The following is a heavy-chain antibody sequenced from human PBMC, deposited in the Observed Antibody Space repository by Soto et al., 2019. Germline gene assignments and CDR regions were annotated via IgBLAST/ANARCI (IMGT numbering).Heavy chain of an antibody. J-gene: IGHJ6*02. Sequence: GGSLRLSCAASEFTFSSYCMNWVRQAPGKGLEWVSYISSSGSTIYYADSVKGRFTISRDNAKNSLYLQMNSLRAEDTAVYYCARTLYSSGWESRPLYYYYGMDVWGQGTTLTVSS. CDR3: ARTLYSSGWESRPLYYYYGMDV. CDR2: ISSSGSTI. CDR1: EFTFSSYC. D-gene: IGHD6-19*01. V-gene: IGHV3-48*04.